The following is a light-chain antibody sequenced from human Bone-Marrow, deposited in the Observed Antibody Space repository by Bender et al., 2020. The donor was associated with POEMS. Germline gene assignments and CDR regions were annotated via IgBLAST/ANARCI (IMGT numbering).Light chain of an antibody. CDR2: EGS. CDR1: GSDIGSYSL. CDR3: CSYAGSPTYYV. Sequence: QSALTQPASVSGTPRQSITISCTGTGSDIGSYSLVSWYQHHPGKAPKVIIYEGSKRPSGVSNRFSGSKSGNTASLTISGLQAEDEADYYCCSYAGSPTYYVFGTGTKVTVL. J-gene: IGLJ1*01. V-gene: IGLV2-23*01.